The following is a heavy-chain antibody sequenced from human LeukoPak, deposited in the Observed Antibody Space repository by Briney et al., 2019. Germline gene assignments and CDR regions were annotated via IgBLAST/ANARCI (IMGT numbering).Heavy chain of an antibody. V-gene: IGHV1-69*05. CDR3: ASQWLRFSGWFDP. J-gene: IGHJ5*02. D-gene: IGHD5-12*01. CDR1: GGTFSSYA. Sequence: SVKVSCKASGGTFSSYAISWVRQAPGQGLEWMGGIIPIFGTANYAQKFQGRVTITTDESTSTAYMELSSLRSEDAAVYYCASQWLRFSGWFDPWGQGTLVTVSS. CDR2: IIPIFGTA.